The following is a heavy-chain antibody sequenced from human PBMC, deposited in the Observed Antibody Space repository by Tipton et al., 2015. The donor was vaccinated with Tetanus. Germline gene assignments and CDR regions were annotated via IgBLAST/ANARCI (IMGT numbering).Heavy chain of an antibody. CDR2: ISNSGTS. CDR3: ARDQGGGRVVRLNWFDP. J-gene: IGHJ5*02. Sequence: LRLSCTVSDESISSSSYYWGWIRHHPGRGLEWIASISNSGTSYNNPSFRSRVTISVDTSKNQFSLKLNSVTAADTAVYYCARDQGGGRVVRLNWFDPWGPGTLVTVSS. V-gene: IGHV4-39*07. D-gene: IGHD6-6*01. CDR1: DESISSSSYY.